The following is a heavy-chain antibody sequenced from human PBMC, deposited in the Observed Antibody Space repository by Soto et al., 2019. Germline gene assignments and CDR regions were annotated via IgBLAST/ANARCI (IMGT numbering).Heavy chain of an antibody. CDR1: GFTFSSYA. Sequence: EVQLLESGGGLVQPGGSLRLSCAASGFTFSSYAMSWVRQAPGKGLEWVSAISGSGGSTYYADSVKGRFTISRDNSKNTLYLQMNSLRAEDTAVYYCAKDSPRIVVVTGVRDFDYWGQGTLVTVSS. J-gene: IGHJ4*02. V-gene: IGHV3-23*01. CDR2: ISGSGGST. CDR3: AKDSPRIVVVTGVRDFDY. D-gene: IGHD2-21*02.